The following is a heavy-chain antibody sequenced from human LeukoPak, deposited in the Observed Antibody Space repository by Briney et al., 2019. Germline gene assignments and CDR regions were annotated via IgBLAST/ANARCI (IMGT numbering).Heavy chain of an antibody. CDR2: ISYDGSNK. J-gene: IGHJ4*02. CDR3: ARERYSGSYQLSC. Sequence: GGSLRLSCAASGFTFSSYAMHWVRQAPGKGLEWVAVISYDGSNKYYADSVKGRFTISRDNSKNTLYLQMNSLRAEDTAVYYCARERYSGSYQLSCWGQGTLVTVSS. V-gene: IGHV3-30*01. CDR1: GFTFSSYA. D-gene: IGHD1-26*01.